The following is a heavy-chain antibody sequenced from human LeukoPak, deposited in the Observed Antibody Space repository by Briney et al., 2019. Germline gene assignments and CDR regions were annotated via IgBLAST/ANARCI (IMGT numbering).Heavy chain of an antibody. CDR3: AKESDSGYHSEGPKN. CDR2: VRNDGSNE. D-gene: IGHD5-12*01. CDR1: GFVLSDYG. V-gene: IGHV3-30*02. Sequence: PGGSLRLSCAASGFVLSDYGMHWGRQAPDKGLEWVAFVRNDGSNEYYVGSVKGRFTISRDKSKNTLYLQMNSLRAEDTAVYSCAKESDSGYHSEGPKNWGLGTLVTVSS. J-gene: IGHJ4*02.